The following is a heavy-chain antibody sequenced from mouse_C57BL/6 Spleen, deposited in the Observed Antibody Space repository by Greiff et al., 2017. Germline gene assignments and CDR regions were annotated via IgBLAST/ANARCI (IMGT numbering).Heavy chain of an antibody. V-gene: IGHV1-64*01. CDR3: ASFTTVVARFDY. J-gene: IGHJ2*01. CDR2: IHPNSGST. D-gene: IGHD1-1*01. CDR1: GFTFTSYW. Sequence: QVQLLQPGAELVKPGASVKLSCKASGFTFTSYWMHWVKQRPGQGLEWIGMIHPNSGSTNYNEKFKSKATLTVDKSSSTAYMQLSSLTSEDSAVYYCASFTTVVARFDYWGQGTTLTVSS.